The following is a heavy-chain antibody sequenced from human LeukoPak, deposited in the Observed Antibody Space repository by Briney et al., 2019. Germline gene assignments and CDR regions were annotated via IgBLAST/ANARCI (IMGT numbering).Heavy chain of an antibody. CDR3: ARVGYYDSSNYYAYFQH. V-gene: IGHV3-74*01. CDR1: GFTFSSHW. J-gene: IGHJ1*01. D-gene: IGHD3-22*01. CDR2: INSDGTDI. Sequence: PGGSLRLSCAASGFTFSSHWMHWVRQAPGKGLGWVARINSDGTDISYGDSVKGRFTISRDNAKNTLYLQMNSLRVEDTAVYYCARVGYYDSSNYYAYFQHWGQGTLVTVSS.